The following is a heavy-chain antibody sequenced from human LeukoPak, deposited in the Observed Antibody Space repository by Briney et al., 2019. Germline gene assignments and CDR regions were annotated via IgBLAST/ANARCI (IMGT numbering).Heavy chain of an antibody. D-gene: IGHD5-24*01. J-gene: IGHJ4*02. CDR1: GFTFSSHG. V-gene: IGHV3-23*01. CDR2: IIPSGHTT. CDR3: AKDDRWLQFCC. Sequence: GGSLRLSCVASGFTFSSHGMNWVRHPPGKGLVWVSGIIPSGHTTYYADSVRGRFTISRHNSRNTVYLQMNSLRAEDTAVYYCAKDDRWLQFCCWGQGTLVTVSA.